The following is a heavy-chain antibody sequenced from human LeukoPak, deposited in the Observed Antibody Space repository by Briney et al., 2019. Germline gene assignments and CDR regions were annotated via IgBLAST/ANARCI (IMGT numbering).Heavy chain of an antibody. CDR3: AKADFAIVVVTAIRD. CDR1: GGSFSGYY. V-gene: IGHV3-43*01. CDR2: ISWDGGST. D-gene: IGHD2-21*02. Sequence: ETLSLTCAVYGGSFSGYYWSWIRQAPGKGLEWVSLISWDGGSTYYADSVKGRFTISRDNSKNSLYLQMNSLRTEDTALYYCAKADFAIVVVTAIRDWGQGTLVTVSS. J-gene: IGHJ4*02.